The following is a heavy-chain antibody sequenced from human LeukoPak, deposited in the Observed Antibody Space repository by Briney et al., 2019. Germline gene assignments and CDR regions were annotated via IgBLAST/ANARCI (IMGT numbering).Heavy chain of an antibody. CDR2: IHSGGDT. D-gene: IGHD6-19*01. CDR3: AREFRRGWSPYGMDV. CDR1: GFTVSSNY. V-gene: IGHV3-66*01. J-gene: IGHJ6*02. Sequence: GGSLRLSCAASGFTVSSNYLSWVRQAPGKGLEWVSVIHSGGDTGSADSVKDRFIISRDNSKNMLYLQLNSLRVEDTAVYYCAREFRRGWSPYGMDVWGQGTTVTVSS.